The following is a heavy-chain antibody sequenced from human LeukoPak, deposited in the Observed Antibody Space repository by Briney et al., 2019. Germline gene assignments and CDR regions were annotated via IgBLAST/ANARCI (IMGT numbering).Heavy chain of an antibody. CDR3: AKAPSNEDGDYEDYYYYYGMDV. V-gene: IGHV3-30*18. Sequence: GRSLRLSCAASGFTFSSYGMHWVRQAPGKGLEWVAVISYDGSNKYYADSVKGRFTISRYNSKDTLYLQMNSLRAEDTAVYYCAKAPSNEDGDYEDYYYYYGMDVWGQGTTVTVSS. CDR1: GFTFSSYG. J-gene: IGHJ6*02. D-gene: IGHD4-17*01. CDR2: ISYDGSNK.